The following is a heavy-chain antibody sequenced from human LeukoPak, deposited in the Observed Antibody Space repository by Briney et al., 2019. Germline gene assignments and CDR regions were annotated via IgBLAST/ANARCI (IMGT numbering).Heavy chain of an antibody. D-gene: IGHD2-15*01. J-gene: IGHJ4*02. CDR1: GGSIRSYY. CDR3: ARHGTYCSGGTCYGPNFDY. V-gene: IGHV4-59*08. Sequence: SETLSLTCTVSGGSIRSYYWSWMRQPPGKGLEWIGYIHYSGSTNYNPSLKSRVTISVDTSKNQFSLKLSSVTAADTAVYYCARHGTYCSGGTCYGPNFDYWGQGTLVTVSS. CDR2: IHYSGST.